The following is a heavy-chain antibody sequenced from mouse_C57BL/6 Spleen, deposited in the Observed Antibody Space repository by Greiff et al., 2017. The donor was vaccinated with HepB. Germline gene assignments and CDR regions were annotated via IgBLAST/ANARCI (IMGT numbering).Heavy chain of an antibody. Sequence: EVKVEGSGGGLVQPGGSMKLSCAASGFTFSDAWMDWVRQSPEKGLEWVAEIRNKANNHATYYAESVKGRFTISRDDSKSSVYLQMNSLRAEDTGIYYCTRARWLLRGAMDYWGQGTSVTVSS. CDR2: IRNKANNHAT. D-gene: IGHD2-3*01. CDR3: TRARWLLRGAMDY. CDR1: GFTFSDAW. V-gene: IGHV6-6*01. J-gene: IGHJ4*01.